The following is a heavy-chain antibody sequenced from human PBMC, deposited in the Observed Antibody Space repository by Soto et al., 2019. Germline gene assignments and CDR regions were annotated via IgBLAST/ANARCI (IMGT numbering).Heavy chain of an antibody. D-gene: IGHD3-16*01. J-gene: IGHJ3*01. CDR2: ISSSGSTA. CDR1: GFTFSSYE. V-gene: IGHV3-48*03. CDR3: ATDPSYGPGG. Sequence: EVQVVESGGGLVQPGGSLRLSCAASGFTFSSYEMNWVRQAPGKGLEWVSYISSSGSTAYYADSVKGRFTISRDNAKNSLYLQMNSLRAEDTAVYYCATDPSYGPGGWGQGTMVTVSS.